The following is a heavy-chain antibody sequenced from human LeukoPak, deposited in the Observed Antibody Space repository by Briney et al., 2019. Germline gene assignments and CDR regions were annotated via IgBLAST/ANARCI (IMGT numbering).Heavy chain of an antibody. D-gene: IGHD3-22*01. CDR2: ISSNSGSI. J-gene: IGHJ4*02. CDR1: GFTFYDYA. V-gene: IGHV3-9*01. Sequence: GGSLRLSCAASGFTFYDYAMHWVRHAPGKGLEGVSGISSNSGSIGYADSVKGRFTISRDNAKNSLYLQMNSLRAEDTALYYCAKGYYDSSGYVDYWGQGTLVTVSS. CDR3: AKGYYDSSGYVDY.